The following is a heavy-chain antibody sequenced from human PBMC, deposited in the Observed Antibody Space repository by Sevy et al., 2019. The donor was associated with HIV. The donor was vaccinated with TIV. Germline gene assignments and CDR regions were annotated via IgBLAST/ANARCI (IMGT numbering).Heavy chain of an antibody. Sequence: GGSLRISCTTSGFMFNLYSFNWVRQAPGKGLEWISFISSSGKYQFYADSVKGRFTMSRDTATNSVYLQIDSLRADDTAVYYCARDSDTYTALANYYGMDVWGQGTTVTVSS. CDR2: ISSSGKYQ. V-gene: IGHV3-21*06. D-gene: IGHD5-18*01. CDR1: GFMFNLYS. CDR3: ARDSDTYTALANYYGMDV. J-gene: IGHJ6*02.